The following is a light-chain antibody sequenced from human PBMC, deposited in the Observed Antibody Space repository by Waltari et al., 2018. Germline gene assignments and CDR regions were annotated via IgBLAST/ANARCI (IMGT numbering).Light chain of an antibody. CDR2: GIN. CDR1: GSNIGAGYD. V-gene: IGLV1-40*01. J-gene: IGLJ2*01. CDR3: QSYDTSLSVV. Sequence: QSVLTQPPSVSGAPGQRVTLSCTGSGSNIGAGYDVPWYQQLPGKAPKLLIYGINTRPSGVPDRFFGSQSGTSASLAITGLQAEDEAEYYCQSYDTSLSVVFGGGTKLTVL.